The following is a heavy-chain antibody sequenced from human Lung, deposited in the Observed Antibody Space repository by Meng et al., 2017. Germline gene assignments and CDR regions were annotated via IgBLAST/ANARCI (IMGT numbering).Heavy chain of an antibody. CDR1: GSSITCRNL. Sequence: VKPSWPPCLILASAGSSITCRNLWSWVRQPPGKGLVWIGEIYHSGNTNYNPYLKSRVTISVDKYKNQFSLKLSSVTAADTAVYYCARRGLWLDPQNFDYWGQGTLVTVSS. CDR2: IYHSGNT. D-gene: IGHD6-19*01. CDR3: ARRGLWLDPQNFDY. V-gene: IGHV4-4*02. J-gene: IGHJ4*02.